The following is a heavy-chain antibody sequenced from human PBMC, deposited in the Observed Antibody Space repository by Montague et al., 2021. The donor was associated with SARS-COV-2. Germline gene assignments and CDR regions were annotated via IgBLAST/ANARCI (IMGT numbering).Heavy chain of an antibody. D-gene: IGHD3-9*01. J-gene: IGHJ6*03. Sequence: TLSLTCTVSGGSISSGSYYWSWIRQPAGKGLEWIGRIYTSGSTNYNPSLKSRVTISVDTSKNQFSLKLSSVAAADTAVYYCARDSRTDFDWLFPDSGSYYYYMDVWGKGTTVTVSS. CDR1: GGSISSGSYY. V-gene: IGHV4-61*02. CDR2: IYTSGST. CDR3: ARDSRTDFDWLFPDSGSYYYYMDV.